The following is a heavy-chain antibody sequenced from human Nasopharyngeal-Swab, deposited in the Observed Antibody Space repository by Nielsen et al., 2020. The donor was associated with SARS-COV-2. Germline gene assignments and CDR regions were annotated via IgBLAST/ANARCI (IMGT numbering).Heavy chain of an antibody. CDR3: AKASRAATGFDY. Sequence: GESLKISCAASGFTFSSYAMNWVRQAPGKGLEWVSAITGSGGSTYYADSVKGRFTISRDNSKNTLYLQMNSLRAEDTALYYCAKASRAATGFDYWGQGSLVTASS. D-gene: IGHD6-13*01. CDR2: ITGSGGST. J-gene: IGHJ4*02. V-gene: IGHV3-23*01. CDR1: GFTFSSYA.